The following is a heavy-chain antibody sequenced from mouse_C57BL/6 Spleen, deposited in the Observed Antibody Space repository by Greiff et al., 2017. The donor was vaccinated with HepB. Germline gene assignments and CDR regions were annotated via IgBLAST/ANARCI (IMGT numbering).Heavy chain of an antibody. V-gene: IGHV1-15*01. D-gene: IGHD2-5*01. Sequence: QVQLQQSGAELVRPGASVTLSCKASGYTFTDYEMHWVKQTPVHGLEWIGAIDPETGGTAYNQKFKGKAILTADKSSSTAYMELRSLTSEDSAVYYCTRSDYSNPWFAYWGQGTLVTVSA. CDR2: IDPETGGT. CDR1: GYTFTDYE. CDR3: TRSDYSNPWFAY. J-gene: IGHJ3*01.